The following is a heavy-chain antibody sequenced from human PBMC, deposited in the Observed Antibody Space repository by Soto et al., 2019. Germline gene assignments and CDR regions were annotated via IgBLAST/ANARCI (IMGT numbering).Heavy chain of an antibody. CDR3: TTEYNSRQDLNH. D-gene: IGHD6-6*01. Sequence: EVQLVESGGGLVEPGGSLRLSCATSGFTFSSHSMNWVCHAPGKGLEWVSSISATGTYTFYADSLKGRFTISRDNARNSLFLQMNSLRVEDTALYYCTTEYNSRQDLNHWGQGALVTVSS. CDR1: GFTFSSHS. V-gene: IGHV3-21*01. CDR2: ISATGTYT. J-gene: IGHJ5*02.